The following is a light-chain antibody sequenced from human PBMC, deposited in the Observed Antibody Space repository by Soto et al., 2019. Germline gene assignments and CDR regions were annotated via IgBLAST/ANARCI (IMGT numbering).Light chain of an antibody. Sequence: QSVLTQSPSVSGAPRQSVNISCSGNNSNIGSNAVHWYQQLPGKAPKLLMYYNDMLPSGVSDRFSGSKSGTSASLAISGLQSEDEGDYYCATWDDRLTAWVFGGGTQPTVL. J-gene: IGLJ3*02. CDR2: YND. V-gene: IGLV1-36*01. CDR1: NSNIGSNA. CDR3: ATWDDRLTAWV.